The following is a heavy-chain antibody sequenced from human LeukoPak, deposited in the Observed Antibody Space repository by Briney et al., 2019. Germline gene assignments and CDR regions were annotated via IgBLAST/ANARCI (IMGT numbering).Heavy chain of an antibody. CDR1: GYTLTGYY. CDR3: ARSSSGWPLYFDC. D-gene: IGHD6-19*01. CDR2: INPKSGGT. V-gene: IGHV1-2*02. Sequence: ASVKVSCKASGYTLTGYYMHWVRQAPGEGVEWMGWINPKSGGTKFAQKHQGGVTMTADTSIDTAYLELSNLKSDDTAIYYCARSSSGWPLYFDCWGQGTLVTVSS. J-gene: IGHJ4*02.